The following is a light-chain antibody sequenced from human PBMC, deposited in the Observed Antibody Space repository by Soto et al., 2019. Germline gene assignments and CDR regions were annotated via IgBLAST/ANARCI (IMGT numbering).Light chain of an antibody. J-gene: IGLJ1*01. CDR2: EGS. V-gene: IGLV2-23*01. CDR3: CSYAGSSTYV. Sequence: QSALTQPASVSGSPGQSVTISCTGTSTDVGTYKFVSWYQHHPGKAPKVIIYEGSKRPSGVSNRFSGSKSGNTASLTISGLQAEDEADYYCCSYAGSSTYVFGTGTKVTVL. CDR1: STDVGTYKF.